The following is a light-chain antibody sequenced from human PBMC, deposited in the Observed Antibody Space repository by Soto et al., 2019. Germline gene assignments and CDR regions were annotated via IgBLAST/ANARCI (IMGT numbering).Light chain of an antibody. V-gene: IGKV4-1*01. Sequence: DIVMTQSPDSLAVSLGGRAAINCKSSQSVFFTSNSKNYLAWYQHKPGQPPKLLIYWASTRESGVPDRFSGSGSGADFTLTISSLQAEDVATYYCQQYYKTPWTFGQGTKVDIK. CDR3: QQYYKTPWT. CDR1: QSVFFTSNSKNY. J-gene: IGKJ1*01. CDR2: WAS.